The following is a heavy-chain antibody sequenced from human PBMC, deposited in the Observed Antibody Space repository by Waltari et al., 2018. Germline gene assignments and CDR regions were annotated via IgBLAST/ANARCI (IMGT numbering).Heavy chain of an antibody. V-gene: IGHV4-38-2*01. CDR2: IYHMGST. Sequence: QVQLQESGPGLVKPSETLSLTCAVSGYSISSGYYWGWIRQPPGKGLEWIGSIYHMGSTYYNPSLKSRVTISVDTSKNQFSLKLSSVTAADTAVYYCARGAWELRLWGQGTLVTVSS. CDR1: GYSISSGYY. CDR3: ARGAWELRL. D-gene: IGHD1-26*01. J-gene: IGHJ4*02.